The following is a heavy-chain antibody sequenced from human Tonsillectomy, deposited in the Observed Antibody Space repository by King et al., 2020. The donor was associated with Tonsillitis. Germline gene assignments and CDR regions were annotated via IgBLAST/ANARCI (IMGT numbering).Heavy chain of an antibody. D-gene: IGHD3-10*01. CDR1: GGSITPYY. CDR3: EKGPWGFEENSYYGMEV. CDR2: IFSSGHT. Sequence: QLQESGPGLVKPSETLSLTCSVSGGSITPYYWSWVRQPAGKGLEWLGRIFSSGHTNYNPSLKGRLTMSVDTSNNQFSLKLTSVTAADTAVYFCEKGPWGFEENSYYGMEVWGQGTTVTVSS. V-gene: IGHV4-4*07. J-gene: IGHJ6*02.